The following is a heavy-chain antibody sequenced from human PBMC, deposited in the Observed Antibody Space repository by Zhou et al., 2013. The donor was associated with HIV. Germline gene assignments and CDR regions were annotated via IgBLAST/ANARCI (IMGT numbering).Heavy chain of an antibody. CDR3: ARGPYSSSWNYYFGMDV. V-gene: IGHV1-8*01. CDR1: GYTFSSYD. J-gene: IGHJ6*02. CDR2: MNPKSGNT. D-gene: IGHD6-13*01. Sequence: QVQLVQSGAEVKKPGASVKVSCKASGYTFSSYDINWVRQATGQGLEWMGWMNPKSGNTGYAQKFQGRATITRNTSISTSYMELSSLRSEDTAVYYCARGPYSSSWNYYFGMDVWGQGTTVSVSS.